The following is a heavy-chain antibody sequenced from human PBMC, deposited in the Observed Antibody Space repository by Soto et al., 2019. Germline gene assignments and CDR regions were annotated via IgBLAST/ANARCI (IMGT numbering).Heavy chain of an antibody. J-gene: IGHJ6*02. CDR2: IDPSDSYT. V-gene: IGHV5-10-1*01. D-gene: IGHD2-2*01. CDR3: AWYVVAKEYGMDV. Sequence: PGEALKISGKGSGYSFTSYWISWVRQMPGKGLEWMGRIDPSDSYTNYSPSFQGHVTISADKSISTAYLQWSSLKASDTAMYYCAWYVVAKEYGMDVWGQGTTVTVSS. CDR1: GYSFTSYW.